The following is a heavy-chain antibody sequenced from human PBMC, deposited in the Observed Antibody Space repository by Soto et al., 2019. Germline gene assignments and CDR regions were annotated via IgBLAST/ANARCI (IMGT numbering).Heavy chain of an antibody. CDR2: ISGSGGST. Sequence: GGSLRLSCAASGFPFSSYAMSWVRQAPGKGLEWVSAISGSGGSTYYADSVKGRFTISRDNSKNTLYLQMNSLRAEDTAVYYCAKDGDIVVVPAAMSVDYWGQGTLVTVSS. D-gene: IGHD2-2*01. CDR1: GFPFSSYA. V-gene: IGHV3-23*01. CDR3: AKDGDIVVVPAAMSVDY. J-gene: IGHJ4*02.